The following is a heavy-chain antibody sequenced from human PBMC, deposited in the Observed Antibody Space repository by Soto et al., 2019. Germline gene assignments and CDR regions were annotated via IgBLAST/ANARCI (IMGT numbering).Heavy chain of an antibody. CDR2: IIPILGIA. CDR3: AGGPRRDYYYYGMDV. CDR1: GGTFSSYT. J-gene: IGHJ6*02. V-gene: IGHV1-69*02. D-gene: IGHD3-16*01. Sequence: GASVKVSCKASGGTFSSYTISWVRQAPGQGLEWMGRIIPILGIANYAQKFQGRVTITADKSTSTAYIELSSLRSEDTAVYYCAGGPRRDYYYYGMDVWGQGTTVTVSS.